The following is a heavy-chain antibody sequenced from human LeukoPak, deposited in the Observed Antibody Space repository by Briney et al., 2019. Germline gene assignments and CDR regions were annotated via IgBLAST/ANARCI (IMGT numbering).Heavy chain of an antibody. D-gene: IGHD1-26*01. J-gene: IGHJ5*02. CDR3: ARGSGSHGRAWFDP. CDR1: GYTFINHD. Sequence: ASVKVSCKGYGYTFINHDIDWVRQAAGQGLEWMGWMNSNSGNTGYAQKFQGRVTFTRDTSISTAYMELYSLTSDDTAVYYCARGSGSHGRAWFDPWGQGTLVTVSS. V-gene: IGHV1-8*03. CDR2: MNSNSGNT.